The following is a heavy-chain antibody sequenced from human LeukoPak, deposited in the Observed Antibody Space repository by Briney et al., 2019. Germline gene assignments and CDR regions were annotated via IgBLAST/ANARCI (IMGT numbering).Heavy chain of an antibody. Sequence: SETLSLTCTVSGGSISSYYWSWIRQPAGKGLEWIGRIYTSGSTNYNPSLKSRVTMSVDTSKNQFSLKLSSVTAADTAVYYCARSDIIYYFLRAAVPNWYFDLWGRGTLVTVSS. V-gene: IGHV4-4*07. CDR2: IYTSGST. D-gene: IGHD6-13*01. CDR1: GGSISSYY. CDR3: ARSDIIYYFLRAAVPNWYFDL. J-gene: IGHJ2*01.